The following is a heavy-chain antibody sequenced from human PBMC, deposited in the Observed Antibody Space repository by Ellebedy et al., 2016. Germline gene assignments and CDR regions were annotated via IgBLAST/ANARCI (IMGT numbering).Heavy chain of an antibody. Sequence: ASVKVSCKASGYTFSRYGLSWVRQAPGRGPEWMAWISTYNGDTKYAQKFQDRVTLTTDTSTGTAYMELRSLRSDDTAMYYCARDSPAVAVAPLEYWGQGTLVTVSS. CDR2: ISTYNGDT. CDR3: ARDSPAVAVAPLEY. D-gene: IGHD6-19*01. J-gene: IGHJ4*02. V-gene: IGHV1-18*01. CDR1: GYTFSRYG.